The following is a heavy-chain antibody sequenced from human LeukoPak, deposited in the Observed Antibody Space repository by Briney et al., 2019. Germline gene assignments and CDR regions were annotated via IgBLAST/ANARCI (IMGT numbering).Heavy chain of an antibody. J-gene: IGHJ6*03. Sequence: SETLSLTCTVSGDSISSYYWGWIRQPPGKGLEWIGSIHYSGSTNYNPSLKSRVTISVDTSKNQFSLKLSSVTAADTAVYYCARGYCSGGSCYSYYYYNYMDVWGKGTTVTVSS. CDR2: IHYSGST. D-gene: IGHD2-15*01. CDR1: GDSISSYY. CDR3: ARGYCSGGSCYSYYYYNYMDV. V-gene: IGHV4-39*07.